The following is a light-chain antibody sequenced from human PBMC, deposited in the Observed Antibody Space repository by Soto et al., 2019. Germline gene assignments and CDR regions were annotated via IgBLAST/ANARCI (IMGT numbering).Light chain of an antibody. CDR3: SSYTTTSTLV. Sequence: QSALTQPASVSGSPGQSITIACTGTNRDVGSYNLVSWYQQRPGEAPKLIISEVRNRPSGISYRFTGSKSGNTASLTISGLQAEDEAEYYCSSYTTTSTLVFGGGTQLTVL. CDR2: EVR. V-gene: IGLV2-14*01. J-gene: IGLJ3*02. CDR1: NRDVGSYNL.